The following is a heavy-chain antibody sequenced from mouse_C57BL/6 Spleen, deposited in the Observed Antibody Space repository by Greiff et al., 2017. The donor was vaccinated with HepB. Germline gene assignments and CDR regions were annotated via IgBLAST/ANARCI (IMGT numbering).Heavy chain of an antibody. V-gene: IGHV1-82*01. D-gene: IGHD1-1*01. Sequence: QVQLQQSGPELVKPGASVKISCKASGYAFSSSWMNWVKQRPGKGLEWIGRIYPGDGDTNYNEKFKSKATLTVDTSSSTAYMQLSSLTSEDSAVYYCARGSSSDYWGQGTTLTVSS. CDR3: ARGSSSDY. CDR1: GYAFSSSW. CDR2: IYPGDGDT. J-gene: IGHJ2*01.